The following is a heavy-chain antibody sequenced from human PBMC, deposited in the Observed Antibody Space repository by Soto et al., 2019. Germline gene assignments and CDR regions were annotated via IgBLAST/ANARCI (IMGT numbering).Heavy chain of an antibody. Sequence: QVQLVQSGAEVKKPGASVKVSCKASGYTFTSYGISWVRQAPGQGLEWMGWISAYNGNTNYAQKLKGRVTMTTDTSTSTAYMELRSLRSDDTAVYYCARNFLLDDYENWFDPWGQGTLVTVSS. CDR3: ARNFLLDDYENWFDP. CDR1: GYTFTSYG. V-gene: IGHV1-18*01. J-gene: IGHJ5*02. D-gene: IGHD4-17*01. CDR2: ISAYNGNT.